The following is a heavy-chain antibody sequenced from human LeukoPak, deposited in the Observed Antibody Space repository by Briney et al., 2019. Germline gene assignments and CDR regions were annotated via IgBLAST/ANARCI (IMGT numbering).Heavy chain of an antibody. J-gene: IGHJ5*02. V-gene: IGHV3-23*01. D-gene: IGHD6-13*01. CDR3: AKELSSSWYNWFDP. Sequence: GESLKISCKGSGYSFGTYWIGWVRQAPGQGLGWVSAISGSGGSTYSADSVKGRFTISRDNSKNTLYLQMNSLRAEDTAVYYCAKELSSSWYNWFDPWGQGTLVTVSS. CDR2: ISGSGGST. CDR1: GYSFGTYW.